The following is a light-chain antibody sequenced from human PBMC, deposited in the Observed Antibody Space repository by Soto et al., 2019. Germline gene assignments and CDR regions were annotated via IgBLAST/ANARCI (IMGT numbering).Light chain of an antibody. CDR1: SSDVGGGYNY. Sequence: QSALTQPPSASGSPGQSVTISCTGTSSDVGGGYNYVSWYQRHPGKVPKLMFYEVSKRPSGVPDRFYGSKSGNTASLTVSGLQAEDEADYFCSSYAGNNNLIFGGGTKVTVL. CDR3: SSYAGNNNLI. J-gene: IGLJ2*01. V-gene: IGLV2-8*01. CDR2: EVS.